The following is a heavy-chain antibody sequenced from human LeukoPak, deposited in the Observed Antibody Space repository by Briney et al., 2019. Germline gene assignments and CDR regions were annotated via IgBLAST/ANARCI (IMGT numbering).Heavy chain of an antibody. CDR2: IRYDGSNK. CDR1: GFSISNYY. J-gene: IGHJ4*02. D-gene: IGHD5-24*01. V-gene: IGHV3-30*02. Sequence: GGSLRLSCVASGFSISNYYIHWVRQAPGKGLEWVAFIRYDGSNKYYADSVKGRFTISRDNSKNTLYLQMNSLRAEDTAVYYCARELSEMATISPFDYWGQGTLVTVSS. CDR3: ARELSEMATISPFDY.